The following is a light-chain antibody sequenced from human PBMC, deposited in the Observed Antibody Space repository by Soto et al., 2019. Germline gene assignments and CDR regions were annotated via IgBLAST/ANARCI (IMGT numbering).Light chain of an antibody. CDR3: QQYNNWPRGT. CDR1: QRVSSN. Sequence: EIVMTQSPATLSVSPGERATLSCRASQRVSSNLDWYQQKPGQAPRLLIYGASPRATGIPARFSGSGSGTEFTLTISSLQSEDFAVYYCQQYNNWPRGTFGQGTKLEIK. V-gene: IGKV3-15*01. J-gene: IGKJ2*01. CDR2: GAS.